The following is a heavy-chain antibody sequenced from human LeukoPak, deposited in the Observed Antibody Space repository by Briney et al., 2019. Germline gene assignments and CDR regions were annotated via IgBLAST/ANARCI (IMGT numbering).Heavy chain of an antibody. CDR1: GFTFSSYS. V-gene: IGHV3-21*01. J-gene: IGHJ3*02. D-gene: IGHD2-15*01. CDR2: ISSSSSYI. CDR3: ARYCSGGSCYSDAFDI. Sequence: GGSLRLSCAASGFTFSSYSMNWVRQAPRKGLEWVSSISSSSSYIYYADSVKGRFTISRDNAKNSLYLQMNSLRAEDTAEYYCARYCSGGSCYSDAFDIWGQGTMVTVSS.